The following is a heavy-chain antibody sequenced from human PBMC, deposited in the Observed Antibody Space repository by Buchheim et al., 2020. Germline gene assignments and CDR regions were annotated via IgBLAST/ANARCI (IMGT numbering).Heavy chain of an antibody. Sequence: EVQLVESGGGLVQPGGSLRLSCAASGFTFSNYWMSWVRQAPGKGLEWVANIKQDGSEKYYVDSVKGRFTISRDNAKNSLYLQMNSLRAEDTAVYYCAREADSSNYYPYFDYWGQGTL. CDR3: AREADSSNYYPYFDY. V-gene: IGHV3-7*01. D-gene: IGHD3-22*01. CDR1: GFTFSNYW. J-gene: IGHJ4*02. CDR2: IKQDGSEK.